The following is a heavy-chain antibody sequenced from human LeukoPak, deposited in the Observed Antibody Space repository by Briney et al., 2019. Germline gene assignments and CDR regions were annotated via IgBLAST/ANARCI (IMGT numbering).Heavy chain of an antibody. J-gene: IGHJ3*02. D-gene: IGHD3-3*01. CDR3: ARPAPSYYDSSNAFDI. V-gene: IGHV3-21*01. Sequence: GGSLRLSCAASGFTFSSYSMNWVRQAPGKGLEWVSSISSSSSYIYYADSVKGRFTISRNNAKNSLYLQMNSLRAEDTAVYYCARPAPSYYDSSNAFDIWGQGTMVTVSS. CDR1: GFTFSSYS. CDR2: ISSSSSYI.